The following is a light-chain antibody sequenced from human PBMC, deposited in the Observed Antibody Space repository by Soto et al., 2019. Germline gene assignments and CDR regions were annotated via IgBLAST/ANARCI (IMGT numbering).Light chain of an antibody. J-gene: IGKJ4*01. V-gene: IGKV3-15*01. CDR1: QSVSSN. CDR2: GAS. Sequence: EIVMTRSPATLSVSPGERATLSCRASQSVSSNLAWYQQKPGQAPRLLIYGASTRATGIPARFSGSGSGTEFTLTISSLQAEDVAVYYCQQYYTIPLTFGGGTKVDIK. CDR3: QQYYTIPLT.